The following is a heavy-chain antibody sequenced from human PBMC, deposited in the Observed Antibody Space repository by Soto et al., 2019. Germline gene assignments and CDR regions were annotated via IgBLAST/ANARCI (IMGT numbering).Heavy chain of an antibody. CDR1: GFTFSSYS. Sequence: QVQLVESGGGVVQPGRSLRLSCAVSGFTFSSYSMHWVRQDPDMGREWGAFISFAGNNKYYADSVKGRFTISRDNSNNMVYLEMNSLRPDDTAVYYCARDRQKALVVVAATGGFDYWGQGTPVTVSS. CDR3: ARDRQKALVVVAATGGFDY. J-gene: IGHJ4*02. D-gene: IGHD2-15*01. CDR2: ISFAGNNK. V-gene: IGHV3-30*04.